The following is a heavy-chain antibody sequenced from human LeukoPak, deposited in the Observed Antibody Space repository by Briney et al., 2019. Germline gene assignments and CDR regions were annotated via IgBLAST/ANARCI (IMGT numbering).Heavy chain of an antibody. Sequence: PSETLSLTCTVSGGSISSYYWSWIRQPPGKGLEWIGYIYYSGSTDYNPSLKSRVTISVDTSKNQFSLKLSSVTAADTAVYYCARETSQKGAHYMDVWGKGTTVTISS. D-gene: IGHD3-16*01. J-gene: IGHJ6*03. V-gene: IGHV4-59*01. CDR3: ARETSQKGAHYMDV. CDR1: GGSISSYY. CDR2: IYYSGST.